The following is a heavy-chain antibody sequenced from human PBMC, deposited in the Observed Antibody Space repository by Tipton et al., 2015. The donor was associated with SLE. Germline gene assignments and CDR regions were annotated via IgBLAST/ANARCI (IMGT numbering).Heavy chain of an antibody. CDR2: IYYSGST. Sequence: PGLVKPSETLSLTCTVSGGSISNYYWSWIRQPPGKGLEWIGYIYYSGSTNYNPSLKSRITISVDTSKNQFSLNLSSVTAADTAVYYCARTPYYYDSSGYYPFDYWGQGTLVTVSS. CDR1: GGSISNYY. CDR3: ARTPYYYDSSGYYPFDY. J-gene: IGHJ4*02. D-gene: IGHD3-22*01. V-gene: IGHV4-59*08.